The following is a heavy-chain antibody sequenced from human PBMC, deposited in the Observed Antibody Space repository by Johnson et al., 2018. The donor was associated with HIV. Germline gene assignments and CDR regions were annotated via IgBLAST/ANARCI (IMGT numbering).Heavy chain of an antibody. CDR2: IYSGGST. J-gene: IGHJ3*01. CDR3: AKDPRFSNGGAFDV. CDR1: GFTVSNNY. V-gene: IGHV3-66*02. D-gene: IGHD3-16*01. Sequence: VQLVESGGGLVQPGGSLRLSCAASGFTVSNNYMSWVRQAPGKGLEWVSVIYSGGSTYYADSVKGRFTISRDNSKNTLYLQLNGLRAEDTAVYYCAKDPRFSNGGAFDVWGQGTMVTVSS.